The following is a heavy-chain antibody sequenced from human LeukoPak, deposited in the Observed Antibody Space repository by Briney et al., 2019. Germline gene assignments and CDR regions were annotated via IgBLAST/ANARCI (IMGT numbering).Heavy chain of an antibody. Sequence: GGSDTPSCAASGFTFSSYWMTWVRQAPGRGLEWVANVLGVGSVKYYVDSVRGRFTISRDNAKNSLYLQVNSLRAEDTALYYCARDQDYHISGYWYDAFYIRVPGKLGHVFS. V-gene: IGHV3-7*01. CDR3: ARDQDYHISGYWYDAFYI. CDR2: VLGVGSVK. D-gene: IGHD3-22*01. J-gene: IGHJ3*02. CDR1: GFTFSSYW.